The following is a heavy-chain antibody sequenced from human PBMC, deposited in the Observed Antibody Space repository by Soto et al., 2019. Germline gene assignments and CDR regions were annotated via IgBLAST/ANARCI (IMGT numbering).Heavy chain of an antibody. CDR3: ARHLWFGELIRYTYNWFDT. Sequence: ASVKVSCKASGYTFTGYYMHWVRQAPGQGLEWMGWINPNSGGTNYAQKFQGRVTMTRDTSISTAYMELSRLRSDDTAVYYCARHLWFGELIRYTYNWFDTWGQGTLVTVSS. CDR1: GYTFTGYY. D-gene: IGHD3-10*01. J-gene: IGHJ5*02. CDR2: INPNSGGT. V-gene: IGHV1-2*02.